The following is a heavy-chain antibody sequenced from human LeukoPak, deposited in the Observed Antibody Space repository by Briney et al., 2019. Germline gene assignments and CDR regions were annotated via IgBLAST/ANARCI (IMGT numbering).Heavy chain of an antibody. CDR1: GFTFSDYY. Sequence: GGSLRLSCAASGFTFSDYYMSWIRQAPGKGLEWVSYIGSSGSTIYYADSVKGRFTITRDNAKNSLYLQMNSLRAEDTAVYYCARQNSYGSYYYYGMDVWGQGTTVTVSS. CDR3: ARQNSYGSYYYYGMDV. D-gene: IGHD5-18*01. V-gene: IGHV3-11*01. CDR2: IGSSGSTI. J-gene: IGHJ6*02.